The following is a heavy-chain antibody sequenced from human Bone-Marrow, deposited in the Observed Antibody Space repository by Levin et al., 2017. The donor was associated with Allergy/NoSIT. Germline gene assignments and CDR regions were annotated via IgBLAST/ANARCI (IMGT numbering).Heavy chain of an antibody. D-gene: IGHD3-3*01. Sequence: GGSLRLSCAASGFTFSSYAMHWVRQAPGKGLEWVAVISYDGSNKYYADSVKGRFTISRDNSKNTLYLQMNSLRAEDTAVYYCARDIYITIFGVVPHAPRAYYYYGMDVWGQGTTVTVSS. CDR1: GFTFSSYA. CDR3: ARDIYITIFGVVPHAPRAYYYYGMDV. J-gene: IGHJ6*02. V-gene: IGHV3-30-3*01. CDR2: ISYDGSNK.